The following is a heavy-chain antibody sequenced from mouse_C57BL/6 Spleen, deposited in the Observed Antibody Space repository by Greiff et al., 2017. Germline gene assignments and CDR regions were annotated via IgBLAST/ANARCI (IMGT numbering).Heavy chain of an antibody. CDR1: GYTFTGYW. CDR2: INTSTGGT. V-gene: IGHV1-53*01. J-gene: IGHJ2*01. Sequence: QVQLQQPGTELVQPGASVKLSCTASGYTFTGYWMPWVQQRPGQGLEWIGNINTSTGGTNYDEKVKSKATLTVEKSYSTAYMQLSSLTCEESAVYYCARSDYWGQGTTLTVSA. CDR3: ARSDY.